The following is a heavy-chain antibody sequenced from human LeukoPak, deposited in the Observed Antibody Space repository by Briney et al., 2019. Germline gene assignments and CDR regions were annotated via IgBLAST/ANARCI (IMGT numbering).Heavy chain of an antibody. Sequence: SGPTLVKPTQTLTLTCTFSGFSLSSDGVGVGWIRQPPGKALEWLALFYWDDDKWYSPSLRTRLTITKDTSKNKVVLTMTNMDPVDTATYYCAHSVRELSCSGGSCYYFDFWGQGTLITVSS. CDR2: FYWDDDK. D-gene: IGHD2-15*01. V-gene: IGHV2-5*02. J-gene: IGHJ4*02. CDR1: GFSLSSDGVG. CDR3: AHSVRELSCSGGSCYYFDF.